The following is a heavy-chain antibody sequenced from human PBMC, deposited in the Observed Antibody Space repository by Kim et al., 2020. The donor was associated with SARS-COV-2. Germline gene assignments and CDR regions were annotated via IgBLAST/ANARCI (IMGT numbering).Heavy chain of an antibody. V-gene: IGHV3-64D*09. CDR3: VKDQQGEYYYGMDV. CDR1: GFTFSSYA. Sequence: GGSLRLSCSASGFTFSSYAMHWVRQAPGKGLEYVSAISSNGGYPYYADSMKGRFTISRDNSNNTLYLQMSSLRPEDTAVYYCVKDQQGEYYYGMDVWGQGTTVTVSS. J-gene: IGHJ6*02. CDR2: ISSNGGYP. D-gene: IGHD1-26*01.